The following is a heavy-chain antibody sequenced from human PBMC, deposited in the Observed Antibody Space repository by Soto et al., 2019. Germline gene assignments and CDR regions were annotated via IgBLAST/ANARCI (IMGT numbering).Heavy chain of an antibody. V-gene: IGHV1-18*01. Sequence: QVQLVQSGGEVKKPGASVTVSCKASGYTFINYHITWVRQAPGQGLEWMAWINTYNGMTDYAQRFQGSVTMTRDTSTSPAYVELTNLASDGTGVCFCANSPGGEMATDWGQGALVTVSS. CDR2: INTYNGMT. CDR1: GYTFINYH. D-gene: IGHD1-26*01. CDR3: ANSPGGEMATD. J-gene: IGHJ4*02.